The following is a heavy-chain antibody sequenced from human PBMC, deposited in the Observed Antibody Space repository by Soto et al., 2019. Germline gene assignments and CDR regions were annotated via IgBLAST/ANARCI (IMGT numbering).Heavy chain of an antibody. V-gene: IGHV4-30-4*01. CDR2: IYHTGST. J-gene: IGHJ2*01. CDR3: ARREPTGFLDL. Sequence: QVQLQESGPGLVKPSQTLSLTCTVSGASISSGDYSWSWIRQPPRKGLEWIAYIYHTGSTYYNPSLKSLVDLSVDTSKNQVSLDLISVTAADTAVYYCARREPTGFLDLWGLVTLVTVSS. CDR1: GASISSGDYS. D-gene: IGHD1-1*01.